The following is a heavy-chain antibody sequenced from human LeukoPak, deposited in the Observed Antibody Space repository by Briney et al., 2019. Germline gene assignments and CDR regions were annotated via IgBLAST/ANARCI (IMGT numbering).Heavy chain of an antibody. CDR1: GASISSYY. CDR3: ARGACSGGSCYSDWFDP. Sequence: NPSETLSLTCTVSGASISSYYWSWIRQPPGKGLEWIGDIYYSGSIKYNPSLKSRVTMSVDTSKNQFSLKLSSVTAADTAVYYCARGACSGGSCYSDWFDPWGQGTLVTVSS. CDR2: IYYSGSI. J-gene: IGHJ5*02. D-gene: IGHD2-15*01. V-gene: IGHV4-59*01.